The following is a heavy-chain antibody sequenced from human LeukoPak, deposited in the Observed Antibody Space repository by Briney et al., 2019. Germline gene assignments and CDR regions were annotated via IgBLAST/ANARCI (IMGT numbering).Heavy chain of an antibody. CDR1: GGSISSYY. CDR2: IYYSGST. J-gene: IGHJ4*02. CDR3: ASSIAVAVPDY. V-gene: IGHV4-59*01. D-gene: IGHD6-19*01. Sequence: PSETLSLTCTVSGGSISSYYWSWIRQPPGKGLEWIGYIYYSGSTNYNPSLKSRVTISVDTSKNQFSLKLSSVTAADTAVYYCASSIAVAVPDYWGQGTLVTVSS.